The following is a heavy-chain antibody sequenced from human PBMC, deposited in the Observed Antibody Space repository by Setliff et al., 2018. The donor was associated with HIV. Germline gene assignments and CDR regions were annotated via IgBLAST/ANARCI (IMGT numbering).Heavy chain of an antibody. CDR1: GGSMSSSSYY. D-gene: IGHD2-8*01. CDR2: IYYTGGT. CDR3: ASSMGSHDAFDI. J-gene: IGHJ3*02. V-gene: IGHV4-39*07. Sequence: SETLSLTCTVSGGSMSSSSYYWGWIRQPPGKGLTWIGSIYYTGGTYYNPSLKSRVTISVDMSKNQFSLKLSSVTAADTAVYYCASSMGSHDAFDIWGQGTMVTVSS.